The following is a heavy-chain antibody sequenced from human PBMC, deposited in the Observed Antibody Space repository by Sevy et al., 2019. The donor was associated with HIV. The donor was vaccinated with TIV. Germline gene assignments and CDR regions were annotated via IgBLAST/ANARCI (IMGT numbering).Heavy chain of an antibody. V-gene: IGHV4-4*07. Sequence: SETLSLTCTVSGGSISSYYWSWIRQPAGKGLEWIGRIYTSGSTNYNPSLTSRVTMSVDTSKNQFSLKLSSVTAADTAVYYCARDKKVTPYCSSTSCPNNWFDPWGQGTLVTVSS. J-gene: IGHJ5*02. D-gene: IGHD2-2*01. CDR2: IYTSGST. CDR3: ARDKKVTPYCSSTSCPNNWFDP. CDR1: GGSISSYY.